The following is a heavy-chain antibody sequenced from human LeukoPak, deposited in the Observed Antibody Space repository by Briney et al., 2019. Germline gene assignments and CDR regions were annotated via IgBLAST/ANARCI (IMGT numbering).Heavy chain of an antibody. J-gene: IGHJ6*03. CDR1: GVSLGSYA. D-gene: IGHD2-21*01. Sequence: PGGSLRLSCEASGVSLGSYAMSWIRQAPGRGLEYIAYISRSSQAINYAESVRGRFTVSRDNARNSLYLDMNGLRAEDTAVYYCAGDPSVGSTLYYYVDVWGEGTTVTVSS. CDR3: AGDPSVGSTLYYYVDV. V-gene: IGHV3-48*04. CDR2: ISRSSQAI.